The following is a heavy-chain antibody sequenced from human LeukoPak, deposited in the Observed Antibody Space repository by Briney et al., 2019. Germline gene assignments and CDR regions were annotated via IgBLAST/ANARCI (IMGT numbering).Heavy chain of an antibody. CDR1: GFIFSTYV. V-gene: IGHV3-33*01. D-gene: IGHD1-1*01. CDR3: ARDGSACNLDY. CDR2: IWSDGSNK. Sequence: GRSVRHFCSASGFIFSTYVMHWARQAPGKGLEWVAVIWSDGSNKYYVDSVKGRFIISRDYSKNTLYLQMNSLRAEDTAVYYCARDGSACNLDYWGQG. J-gene: IGHJ4*02.